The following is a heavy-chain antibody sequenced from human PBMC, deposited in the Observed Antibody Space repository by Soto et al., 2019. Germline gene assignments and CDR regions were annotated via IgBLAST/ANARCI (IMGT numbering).Heavy chain of an antibody. J-gene: IGHJ4*02. V-gene: IGHV1-18*01. Sequence: ASVKVSCKASGYTFTSYGISWVLQAPGQGLEWMGWISAYNGNTNYAQKLQGRVTMTTDTSTSTAYMELRSLRSDDTAVYYCARDRWPYDILTGSSCDYWGQGPLVTVSS. D-gene: IGHD3-9*01. CDR1: GYTFTSYG. CDR3: ARDRWPYDILTGSSCDY. CDR2: ISAYNGNT.